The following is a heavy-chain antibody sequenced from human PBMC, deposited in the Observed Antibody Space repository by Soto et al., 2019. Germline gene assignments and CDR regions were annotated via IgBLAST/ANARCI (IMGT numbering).Heavy chain of an antibody. CDR1: GGSISSGRYY. Sequence: QLQLQESGPGLVKPSETLSLTCTVSGGSISSGRYYWGWIRQPPGKGLEWIGSIYYSGSTYSNPSLKSRVTISVDTSKNQFSLRLSSVTAADTAVYHCARHSDCSGGSCYSEYFAVGNWFDPWGQGTLVTVSS. D-gene: IGHD2-15*01. J-gene: IGHJ5*02. V-gene: IGHV4-39*01. CDR2: IYYSGST. CDR3: ARHSDCSGGSCYSEYFAVGNWFDP.